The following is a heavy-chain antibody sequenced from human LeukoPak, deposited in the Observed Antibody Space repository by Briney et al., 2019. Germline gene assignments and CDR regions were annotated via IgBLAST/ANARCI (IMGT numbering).Heavy chain of an antibody. Sequence: PSQTLSLTCAVSGGSISSGGYSWSWIRQPPGKGLEWTGYIYHSGSTYYNPSLKSRVTISVDRSKNQFSLKLSSVTAADTAVYYCARGVHYYDSSGLGDAFDIWGQGTMVTVSS. J-gene: IGHJ3*02. D-gene: IGHD3-22*01. CDR2: IYHSGST. CDR1: GGSISSGGYS. V-gene: IGHV4-30-2*01. CDR3: ARGVHYYDSSGLGDAFDI.